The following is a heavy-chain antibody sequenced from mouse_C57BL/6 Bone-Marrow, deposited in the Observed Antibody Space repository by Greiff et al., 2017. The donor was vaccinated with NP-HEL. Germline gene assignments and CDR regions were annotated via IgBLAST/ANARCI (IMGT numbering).Heavy chain of an antibody. CDR3: ARPSITTVVYWYFDV. D-gene: IGHD1-1*01. J-gene: IGHJ1*03. Sequence: DVQLQESGGDLVKPGGSLKLSCAASGFTFSSYGMSWVRQTPDKRLEWVATISSGGSYTYYPDSVKGRFTISRVNAKNTLYLQMSSLKSEDTAMYYCARPSITTVVYWYFDVWGTGTTVTVSS. CDR2: ISSGGSYT. V-gene: IGHV5-6*01. CDR1: GFTFSSYG.